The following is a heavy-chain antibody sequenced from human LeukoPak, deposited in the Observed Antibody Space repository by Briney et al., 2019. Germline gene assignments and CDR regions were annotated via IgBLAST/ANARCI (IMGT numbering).Heavy chain of an antibody. J-gene: IGHJ4*02. CDR3: ASLPRIGYCSGGSCYSDY. CDR1: GGSISSGGYY. V-gene: IGHV4-30-2*01. Sequence: SETLSLTCTVSGGSISSGGYYWSWIRQPPGKGLEWIGYIYHSGSTYYNPSLKSRVTISVDRSKNQFSLKLSSVTAADTAVYYCASLPRIGYCSGGSCYSDYWGQGTLVTVSS. CDR2: IYHSGST. D-gene: IGHD2-15*01.